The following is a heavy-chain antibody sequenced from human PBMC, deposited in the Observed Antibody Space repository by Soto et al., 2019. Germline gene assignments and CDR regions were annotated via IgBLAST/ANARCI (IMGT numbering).Heavy chain of an antibody. V-gene: IGHV3-7*03. CDR2: IRQDGSEK. CDR1: GFSFSSYW. D-gene: IGHD1-1*01. Sequence: EVQLVESGGDLVQPGGSLRISCEASGFSFSSYWMTWARQAPGKRLEYVAIIRQDGSEKKYVDSVMDRFTISRDNAKTSSYRQMTSLRDEDTAVYYCMTTTRDRPFDYWGQGTLGTVSS. J-gene: IGHJ4*02. CDR3: MTTTRDRPFDY.